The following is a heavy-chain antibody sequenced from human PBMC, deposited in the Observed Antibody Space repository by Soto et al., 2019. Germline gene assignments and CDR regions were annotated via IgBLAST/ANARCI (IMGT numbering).Heavy chain of an antibody. Sequence: ASVKVSCKASGGTFSSYTIAWVRQAPGQGLEWMGEIIPLFGTTNYVEKFQGRLTITADASTSTAYMELSSLRSEDTAMYYCARDSIAAAGTDYWGQGTLVTVSS. J-gene: IGHJ4*02. D-gene: IGHD6-13*01. CDR2: IIPLFGTT. CDR3: ARDSIAAAGTDY. CDR1: GGTFSSYT. V-gene: IGHV1-69*13.